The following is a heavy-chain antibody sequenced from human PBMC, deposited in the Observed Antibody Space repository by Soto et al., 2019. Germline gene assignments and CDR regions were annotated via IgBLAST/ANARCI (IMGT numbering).Heavy chain of an antibody. V-gene: IGHV4-59*01. J-gene: IGHJ4*01. CDR3: AKRRYDILSVSNYYLDY. CDR1: GGSISDFY. Sequence: SETLSLTCTVSGGSISDFYWSWIRQPPGKGLEWIGYIYYSGSTNYNPSLKSRVTISVDTSKNQFSLKLSSVTAADTAVYYCAKRRYDILSVSNYYLDYWGHGTLVTVSS. CDR2: IYYSGST. D-gene: IGHD3-9*01.